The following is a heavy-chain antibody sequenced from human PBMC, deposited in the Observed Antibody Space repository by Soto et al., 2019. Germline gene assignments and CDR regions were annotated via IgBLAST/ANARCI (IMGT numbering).Heavy chain of an antibody. CDR3: ARAGEYSSSSFDY. D-gene: IGHD6-6*01. V-gene: IGHV3-21*01. J-gene: IGHJ4*02. CDR2: ISSSSSYI. Sequence: VGSLRLSCAASGFTFSSYSMNWVRQAPGKGLEWVSSISSSSSYIYYADSVKGRFTISRDNAKNSLYLQMNSLRAEDTAVYYCARAGEYSSSSFDYWGQGTLVTVSS. CDR1: GFTFSSYS.